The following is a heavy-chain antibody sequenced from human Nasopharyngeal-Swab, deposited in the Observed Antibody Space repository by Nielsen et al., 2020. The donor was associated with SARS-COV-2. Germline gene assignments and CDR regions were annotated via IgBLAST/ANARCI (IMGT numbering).Heavy chain of an antibody. V-gene: IGHV4-59*08. CDR3: ARGGPSLVGY. CDR1: GCSISSYY. Sequence: SETLSLPCTVSGCSISSYYWSWIRQPPGKGLEWIGYIYYSGSTNYNPSLKSRVTISVDTSKNQFSLKLSSVTAADTAVYYCARGGPSLVGYWGQGTLVTVSS. CDR2: IYYSGST. J-gene: IGHJ4*02. D-gene: IGHD3-16*01.